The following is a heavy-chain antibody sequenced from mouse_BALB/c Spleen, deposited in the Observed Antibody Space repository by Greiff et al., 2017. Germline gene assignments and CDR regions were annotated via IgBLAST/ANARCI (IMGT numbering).Heavy chain of an antibody. Sequence: VQLQQSGTVLARPGASVKMSCKASGYSFTSYWMHWVKQRPGQGLEWIGAIYPGNSDTSYNQKFKGKAKLTAVTSASTAYMELSSLTNEDSAVYYCTREVYYGNYDYFDYWGQGTTLTVSS. J-gene: IGHJ2*01. D-gene: IGHD2-1*01. CDR3: TREVYYGNYDYFDY. V-gene: IGHV1-5*01. CDR1: GYSFTSYW. CDR2: IYPGNSDT.